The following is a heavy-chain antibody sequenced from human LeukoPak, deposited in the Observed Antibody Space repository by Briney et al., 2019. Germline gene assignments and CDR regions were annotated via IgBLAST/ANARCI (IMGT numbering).Heavy chain of an antibody. CDR2: INHSGST. V-gene: IGHV4-30-2*01. Sequence: SQTLSLTCTVSGGSISSGGYYWSWIRQPPGKGLEWIGEINHSGSTNYNPSLKSRVTISVDTSKNQFSLKLSSVTAADTAVYYCARGRLVGATGGDFDYWGQGTLVTVSS. J-gene: IGHJ4*02. CDR3: ARGRLVGATGGDFDY. CDR1: GGSISSGGYY. D-gene: IGHD1-26*01.